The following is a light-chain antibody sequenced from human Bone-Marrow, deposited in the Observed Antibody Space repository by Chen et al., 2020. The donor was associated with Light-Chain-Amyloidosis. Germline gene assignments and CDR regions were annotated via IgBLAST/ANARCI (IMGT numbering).Light chain of an antibody. CDR3: QHYKNWPPT. V-gene: IGKV3-15*01. J-gene: IGKJ1*01. CDR1: QSVGKK. CDR2: DII. Sequence: EIVMTQSPATLSVSPGESATLSCRASQSVGKKLAWYQQTPGQAPRLLIYDIITRATGIPARFSGSGSGTEFTLSISGLQSEDVAVYFCQHYKNWPPTFGQGTKVEIK.